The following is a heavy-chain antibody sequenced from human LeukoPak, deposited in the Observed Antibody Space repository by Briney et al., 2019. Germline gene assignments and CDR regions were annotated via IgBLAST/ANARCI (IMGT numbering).Heavy chain of an antibody. V-gene: IGHV4-4*07. CDR1: GRSINSYY. CDR2: MYSSGST. J-gene: IGHJ4*02. Sequence: SETLSLTCTVSGRSINSYYWTWIRQSAGKALEWIGRMYSSGSTNYNPSLKSRVSMSVDTSKNQFSVKLTSVTAADTAVYYCARGGKATVLTMWGQGILVSVFS. D-gene: IGHD4/OR15-4a*01. CDR3: ARGGKATVLTM.